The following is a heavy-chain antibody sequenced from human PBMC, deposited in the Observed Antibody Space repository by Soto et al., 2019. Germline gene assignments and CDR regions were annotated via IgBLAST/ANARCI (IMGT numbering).Heavy chain of an antibody. CDR3: TRRASSSFYHFDF. V-gene: IGHV5-10-1*01. D-gene: IGHD2-2*01. J-gene: IGHJ4*02. CDR2: IDPSDSYV. Sequence: GESLKISCQASGYSFTAYWITWVRQVHGKGLEWMATIDPSDSYVDYSPSFRGHVTFSVDRSITTVYLQWNSLKASDSAMYFCTRRASSSFYHFDFWGQGALVTVSS. CDR1: GYSFTAYW.